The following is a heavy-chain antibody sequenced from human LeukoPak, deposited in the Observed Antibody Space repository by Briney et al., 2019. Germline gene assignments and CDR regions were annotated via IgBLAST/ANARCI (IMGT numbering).Heavy chain of an antibody. CDR2: ISSVGSDK. V-gene: IGHV3-30*18. CDR3: AKDGPGFSGWADY. J-gene: IGHJ4*02. CDR1: KFTFSHYG. D-gene: IGHD6-19*01. Sequence: GGSLRLSCTASKFTFSHYGMHWVRQAPGKGLEWVAIISSVGSDKYYADSVKGRFTISRDNSKNTQYLQMNSLRAEVTAVYYCAKDGPGFSGWADYWGQGTLVTVSS.